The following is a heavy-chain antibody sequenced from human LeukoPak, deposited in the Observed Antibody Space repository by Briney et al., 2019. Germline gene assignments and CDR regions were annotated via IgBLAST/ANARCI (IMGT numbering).Heavy chain of an antibody. J-gene: IGHJ1*01. CDR2: ISGSGGST. V-gene: IGHV3-23*01. CDR3: ARDGSSAYCGGDCYEPEYFQH. CDR1: GFTFSSYA. D-gene: IGHD2-21*02. Sequence: HPGGSLRLSCAASGFTFSSYAMSWVRQAPGKGLEWVSAISGSGGSTYYADSVKGRFTISRDNSKNTLYLQMNSLRAEDTAVYYCARDGSSAYCGGDCYEPEYFQHWGQGTLVTVSS.